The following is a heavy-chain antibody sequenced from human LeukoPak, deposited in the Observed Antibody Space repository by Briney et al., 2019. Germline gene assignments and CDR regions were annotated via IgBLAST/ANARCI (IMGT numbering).Heavy chain of an antibody. CDR1: GGSIGGGGYS. V-gene: IGHV4-30-2*01. Sequence: SETLSLTCAVSGGSIGGGGYSWSWIRQPPGKGLEWIGYIYHDGSAYYTPSTDYNPSFRSRVTFSVDPSKNQFFLTLNSVAAADTAVYYCARVSSSSWHYFDFWGQGTLVTVSS. J-gene: IGHJ4*02. CDR2: IYHDGSA. CDR3: ARVSSSSWHYFDF. D-gene: IGHD6-13*01.